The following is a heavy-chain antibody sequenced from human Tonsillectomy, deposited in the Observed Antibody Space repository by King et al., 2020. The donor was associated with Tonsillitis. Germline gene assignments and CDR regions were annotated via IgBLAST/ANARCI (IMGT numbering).Heavy chain of an antibody. V-gene: IGHV4-59*01. D-gene: IGHD2-15*01. Sequence: VQLQESGPGLVRPSETLSLTCTVSGVSISSYYWSWIRQPPGKGLEWIGSIYYRGSTDYNPSLKSRVTLSVHTSKNQFSLKLSSVTAADTAVYYCARDLGGSGGDPGWCDPWGQGTLVTVSS. CDR3: ARDLGGSGGDPGWCDP. CDR1: GVSISSYY. J-gene: IGHJ5*02. CDR2: IYYRGST.